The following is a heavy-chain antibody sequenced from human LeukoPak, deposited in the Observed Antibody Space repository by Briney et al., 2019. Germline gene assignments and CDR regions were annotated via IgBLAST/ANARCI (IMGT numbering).Heavy chain of an antibody. CDR2: IYYSGST. CDR1: GGSISSYY. CDR3: ARDSDSNYGYGMDV. D-gene: IGHD4-11*01. V-gene: IGHV4-59*01. J-gene: IGHJ6*02. Sequence: PSETLSLTCTVSGGSISSYYWSWIRQPPGKGLEWIGYIYYSGSTNYNPSLKSRVTTSVDTSKNQFSLKLSSVTAADTAVYYCARDSDSNYGYGMDVWGQGTTVTVSS.